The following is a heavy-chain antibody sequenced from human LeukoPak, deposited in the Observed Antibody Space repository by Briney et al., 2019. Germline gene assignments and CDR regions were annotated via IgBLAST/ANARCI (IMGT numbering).Heavy chain of an antibody. CDR3: ARVSVESTDYYDSLPSRAFDI. J-gene: IGHJ3*02. V-gene: IGHV1-69*13. Sequence: SVKVSCKASGGTFSSYAISWVRQAPGQGLEWMGGIIPIFGTANYAQKFQGRVTITAVESTSTAYMELSSLRSEDTAVYYCARVSVESTDYYDSLPSRAFDIWGQGTVVTVSS. CDR2: IIPIFGTA. CDR1: GGTFSSYA. D-gene: IGHD3-22*01.